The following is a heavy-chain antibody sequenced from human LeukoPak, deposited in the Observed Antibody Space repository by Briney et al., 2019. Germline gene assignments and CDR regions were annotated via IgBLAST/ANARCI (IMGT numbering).Heavy chain of an antibody. CDR2: INAGNGNT. V-gene: IGHV1-3*01. Sequence: ASVKVSCKASGYTFTSYAMHWVRQAPGQRLEWMRWINAGNGNTKYSQKFQGRVTITRDTSASTAYMELSSLRSEDTAVYYCAMHVDTAMVFDYWGQGTLVTVSS. J-gene: IGHJ4*02. CDR3: AMHVDTAMVFDY. CDR1: GYTFTSYA. D-gene: IGHD5-18*01.